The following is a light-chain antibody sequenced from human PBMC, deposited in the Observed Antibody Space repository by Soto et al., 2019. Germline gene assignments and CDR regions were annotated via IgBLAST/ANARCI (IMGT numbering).Light chain of an antibody. CDR3: LQYSSHSWT. CDR2: DAS. CDR1: RSISDW. V-gene: IGKV1-5*01. J-gene: IGKJ1*01. Sequence: DIQMTHSPSTLSASIGDRVTITCRASRSISDWLAWYQQKPGKAPELLIFDASSLKSGVPSRFSGSGSGTEFTLTISRLQPDDVATYHCLQYSSHSWTFGQGTKVDIK.